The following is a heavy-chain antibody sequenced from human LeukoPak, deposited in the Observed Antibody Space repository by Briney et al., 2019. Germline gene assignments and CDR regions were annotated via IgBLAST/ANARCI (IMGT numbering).Heavy chain of an antibody. CDR1: GFTVSSNY. CDR3: ARADYGDSPFDY. V-gene: IGHV3-66*02. Sequence: PGGSLRLSCAASGFTVSSNYMSWVRQAPGKGLEWVSVIYSGGSTYYADSVKGRFTISRDNSKNTLYLQMNSLIAEDTAVYYCARADYGDSPFDYWGQGTLVTVSS. D-gene: IGHD4-17*01. J-gene: IGHJ4*02. CDR2: IYSGGST.